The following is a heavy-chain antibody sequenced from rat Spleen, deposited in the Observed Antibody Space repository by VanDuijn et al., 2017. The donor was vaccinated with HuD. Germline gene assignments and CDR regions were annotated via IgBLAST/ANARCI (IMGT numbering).Heavy chain of an antibody. V-gene: IGHV5-29*01. CDR3: AVSGYGY. CDR1: GFTFSNYG. D-gene: IGHD4-3*01. J-gene: IGHJ2*01. CDR2: ISYDGSST. Sequence: EVQLVESGGGLVQPGRSLKLSCAASGFTFSNYGMAWVRQAPTKGLEWVATISYDGSSTYYRDSVKGRFTISRDNAKSTLYLQMDSLRSDDTATYYCAVSGYGYWGQGVMVTVSS.